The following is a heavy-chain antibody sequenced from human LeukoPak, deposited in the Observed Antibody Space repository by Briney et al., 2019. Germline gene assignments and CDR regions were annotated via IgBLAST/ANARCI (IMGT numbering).Heavy chain of an antibody. CDR3: ARDLGQYYDTSDNWFDP. J-gene: IGHJ5*02. V-gene: IGHV3-48*03. CDR1: GFTFSSYE. CDR2: ISSSGSTI. D-gene: IGHD3-22*01. Sequence: GGSLRLSCVASGFTFSSYEMNWVRQAPGKGLEWVSYISSSGSTIYYADSVKGRFTISRDNAKNSLYLLMNSLRAEDTAVYYCARDLGQYYDTSDNWFDPWGQGTLVTVSS.